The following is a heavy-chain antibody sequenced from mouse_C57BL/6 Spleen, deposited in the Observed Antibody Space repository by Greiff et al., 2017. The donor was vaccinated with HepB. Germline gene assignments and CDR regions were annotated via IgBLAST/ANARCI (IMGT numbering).Heavy chain of an antibody. CDR2: ISDGGSYT. Sequence: EVKLVESGGGLVKPGGSLKLSCAASGFTFSSYAMSWVRQTPEKRLEWVATISDGGSYTYYPDNVKGRFTISRDNAKNNLYLQMSHLKSEDTAMYYCARDPPYYYGSSPLYCYFDVWGTGTTVTVSS. V-gene: IGHV5-4*01. J-gene: IGHJ1*03. D-gene: IGHD1-1*01. CDR1: GFTFSSYA. CDR3: ARDPPYYYGSSPLYCYFDV.